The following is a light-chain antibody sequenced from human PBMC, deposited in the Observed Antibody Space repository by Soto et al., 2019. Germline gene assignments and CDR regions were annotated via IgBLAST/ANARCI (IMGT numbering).Light chain of an antibody. Sequence: EIVMTQSPATLSVSPGERATLSCRASQSVRSNLAWYQQKHGQAPRLLIYGSSTMATGIPARFSGSDSGTEFTLTISSLQSEDFAVYYCQQYGTFGGGTKVEIK. CDR1: QSVRSN. CDR2: GSS. CDR3: QQYGT. V-gene: IGKV3-15*01. J-gene: IGKJ4*01.